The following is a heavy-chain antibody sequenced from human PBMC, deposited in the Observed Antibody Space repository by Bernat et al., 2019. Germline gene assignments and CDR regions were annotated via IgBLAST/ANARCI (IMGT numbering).Heavy chain of an antibody. CDR2: INHSGSN. J-gene: IGHJ4*02. CDR3: ARGLNHGTTDY. V-gene: IGHV4-34*01. Sequence: HVQLQQWGAGLLKPSETLSLTCAVYGGSFSGYYWSWILQPPGKGLEWIGEINHSGSNNYKSSHNSRVTISVDTSKNQFSLKLSSVTAAETGVYYCARGLNHGTTDYWGQGTLVTVSS. CDR1: GGSFSGYY. D-gene: IGHD1-1*01.